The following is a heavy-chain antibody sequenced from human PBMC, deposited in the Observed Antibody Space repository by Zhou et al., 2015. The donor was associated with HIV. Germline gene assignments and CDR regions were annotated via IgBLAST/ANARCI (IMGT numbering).Heavy chain of an antibody. Sequence: QVQLVQSGAEVKKPGASVKVSCKASGYTFTSYGISWVRQAPGQGLEWMGIINPSGGSTSYAQKFQGRVTMTRDTSTSTVYMELSSLRSEDTAVYYCARDSSRAMVRGVINYWGQGTLVTVSS. J-gene: IGHJ4*02. CDR2: INPSGGST. CDR3: ARDSSRAMVRGVINY. CDR1: GYTFTSYG. D-gene: IGHD3-10*01. V-gene: IGHV1-46*01.